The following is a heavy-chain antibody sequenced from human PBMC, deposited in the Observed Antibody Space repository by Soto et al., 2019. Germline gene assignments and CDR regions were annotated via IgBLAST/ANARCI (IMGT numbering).Heavy chain of an antibody. V-gene: IGHV3-23*01. CDR1: GFTFSSYA. Sequence: GRSLRLSCAASGFTFSSYAMSWVRQSPGKGLEWVSAISGSGGSTYYADSVKGRFTISRDNSTNTLYLQMNSLRAEDTAVYYSAKYYKPIDYWGQRTLVSLSS. J-gene: IGHJ4*02. D-gene: IGHD3-10*01. CDR3: AKYYKPIDY. CDR2: ISGSGGST.